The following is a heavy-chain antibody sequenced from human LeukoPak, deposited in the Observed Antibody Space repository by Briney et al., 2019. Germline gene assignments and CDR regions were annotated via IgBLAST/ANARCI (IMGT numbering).Heavy chain of an antibody. J-gene: IGHJ4*02. CDR2: INPNSGGT. V-gene: IGHV1-2*02. CDR1: GYTFTDHY. D-gene: IGHD6-19*01. CDR3: AITGLSQWLLVY. Sequence: GASVKVSCKASGYTFTDHYIHWVRQAPGQGLEWMGWINPNSGGTNYAQKFQGRVTMTRDKSISTAYMELNRLRSDDTAVYFCAITGLSQWLLVYWGQGTLVTVSS.